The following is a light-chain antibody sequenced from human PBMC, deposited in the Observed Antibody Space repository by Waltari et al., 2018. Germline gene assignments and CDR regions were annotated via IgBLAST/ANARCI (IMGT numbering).Light chain of an antibody. J-gene: IGKJ1*01. V-gene: IGKV3-20*01. CDR2: GAS. CDR3: QHYLRLPVA. Sequence: EIVLTQSPGTLSLSPGERAIVSCRASQSVGRTLAWYQQKPGQAPRLLIYGASNRATGIPDRFIGSASRTEFSLTSSGLEPEDSAVYYCQHYLRLPVAFGQGTRVEIK. CDR1: QSVGRT.